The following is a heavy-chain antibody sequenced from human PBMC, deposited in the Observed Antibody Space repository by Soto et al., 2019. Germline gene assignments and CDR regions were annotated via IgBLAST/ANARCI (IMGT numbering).Heavy chain of an antibody. CDR2: IYSGSST. Sequence: PGGSLRLSCAASGFTVSSNSMSWVRQGPGKGLECVSVIYSGSSTYFADSVKGRFTISRDNSKNTLYPQMNSLRAEDTAVYYCARGLGRAYYDSSSYFHLDYWGQGTLVTVSS. J-gene: IGHJ4*02. CDR3: ARGLGRAYYDSSSYFHLDY. V-gene: IGHV3-53*01. D-gene: IGHD3-22*01. CDR1: GFTVSSNS.